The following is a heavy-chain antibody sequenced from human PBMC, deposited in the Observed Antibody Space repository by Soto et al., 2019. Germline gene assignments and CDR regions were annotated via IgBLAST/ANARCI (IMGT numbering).Heavy chain of an antibody. D-gene: IGHD6-13*01. CDR2: IIPIFGTA. CDR3: ARGSIAAADGAFDI. Sequence: SGKVSCKASGGTCSSYAISWVRQAPGQGLEWMGGIIPIFGTANYAQKFQGRVTITADESTSTAYMELSSLRSEDTAVYYCARGSIAAADGAFDIWGQGTMVTVSS. J-gene: IGHJ3*02. V-gene: IGHV1-69*13. CDR1: GGTCSSYA.